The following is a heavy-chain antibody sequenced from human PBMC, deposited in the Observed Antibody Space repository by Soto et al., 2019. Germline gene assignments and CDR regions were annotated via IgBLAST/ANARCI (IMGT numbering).Heavy chain of an antibody. D-gene: IGHD3-16*01. CDR3: ARMATFGSLNWFDP. V-gene: IGHV1-8*01. J-gene: IGHJ5*02. CDR1: GYSFTNND. CDR2: MNPGSGDT. Sequence: ASGKVSWKASGYSFTNNDVSWVRQATGQGLEWMGWMNPGSGDTGYAQKFQGRVTMTRDISIATAYMELSSLRSDDTAIYYCARMATFGSLNWFDPWGQGTLVTVSS.